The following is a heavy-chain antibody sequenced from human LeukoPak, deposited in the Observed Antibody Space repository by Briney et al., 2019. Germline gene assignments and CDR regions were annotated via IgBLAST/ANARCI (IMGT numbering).Heavy chain of an antibody. CDR3: ARSSSDYYYYMDV. CDR2: ISAYNGNT. V-gene: IGHV1-18*01. Sequence: ASVKVSCKASGYTFGDYGISWVRQAPGQGLEWMGWISAYNGNTNYAQKLQGRVTMTTDTSTSTAYMELRSLRSDDTAVYYCARSSSDYYYYMDVWGKGTTVTVSS. J-gene: IGHJ6*03. CDR1: GYTFGDYG.